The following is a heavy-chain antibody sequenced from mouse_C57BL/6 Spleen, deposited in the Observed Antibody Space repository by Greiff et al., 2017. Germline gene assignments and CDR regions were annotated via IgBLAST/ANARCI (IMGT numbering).Heavy chain of an antibody. CDR3: ARERGYGSSSGFDY. J-gene: IGHJ2*01. CDR2: IYPRSGNT. D-gene: IGHD1-1*01. V-gene: IGHV1-81*01. Sequence: QVQLKESGAELARPGASVKLSCKASGYTFTSSGISWVKQRTGQGLEWIGEIYPRSGNTYYNEKFKGKATLTADKSSSTAYMELRSLTSEDSAVYFCARERGYGSSSGFDYWGQGTTLTVSS. CDR1: GYTFTSSG.